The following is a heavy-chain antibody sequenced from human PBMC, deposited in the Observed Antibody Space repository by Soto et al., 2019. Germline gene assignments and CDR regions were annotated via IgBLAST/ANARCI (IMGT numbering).Heavy chain of an antibody. J-gene: IGHJ6*02. Sequence: SETLSLTXAVYGGSFSGYYWSWIRQPLGKGLEWIGEINHSGSTNYNPSLKSRVTTSVDTSKNQFSLKLSSVTAADTAVYYCARVPHCTNGVCYSYMDVWGQGTTVTVSS. CDR1: GGSFSGYY. CDR2: INHSGST. CDR3: ARVPHCTNGVCYSYMDV. V-gene: IGHV4-34*01. D-gene: IGHD2-8*01.